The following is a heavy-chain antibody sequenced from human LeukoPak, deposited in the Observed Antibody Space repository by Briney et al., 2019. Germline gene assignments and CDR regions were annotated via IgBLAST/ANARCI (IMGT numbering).Heavy chain of an antibody. CDR3: ARETYYYASGSYYSFDY. CDR1: GGSISSYY. Sequence: SETLSLTCTVSGGSISSYYWTWIRQPPGKGLEWIGYIYYSGSTNYNPSLKSRVTMSIDTSKNQFSLKLSSVTAADSAVYYCARETYYYASGSYYSFDYWGQGTLVTVSS. CDR2: IYYSGST. V-gene: IGHV4-59*12. J-gene: IGHJ4*02. D-gene: IGHD3-10*01.